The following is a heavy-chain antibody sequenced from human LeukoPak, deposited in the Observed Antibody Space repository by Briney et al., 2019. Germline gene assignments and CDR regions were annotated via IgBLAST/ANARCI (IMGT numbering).Heavy chain of an antibody. CDR3: ARTVAGTNYYYMDV. CDR2: IYYSGST. D-gene: IGHD6-19*01. J-gene: IGHJ6*03. Sequence: PSETLSLTCTVSGGSISSSSYYWGWIRQPPGKGLEWIGSIYYSGSTYYNPSLKSQVTISVDTSKNQFSLKLSSVTAADTAVYYCARTVAGTNYYYMDVWGKGTTVTVSS. V-gene: IGHV4-39*07. CDR1: GGSISSSSYY.